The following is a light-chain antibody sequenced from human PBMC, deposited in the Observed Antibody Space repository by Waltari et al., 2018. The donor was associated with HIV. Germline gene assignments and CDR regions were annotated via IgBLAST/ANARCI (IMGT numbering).Light chain of an antibody. J-gene: IGKJ1*01. V-gene: IGKV4-1*01. CDR2: WAS. CDR1: RSLLHSSKNKND. CDR3: QQYFSLPAT. Sequence: DIVMTQSPDSLAVSPGGRATINCRSSRSLLHSSKNKNDLAWYQQKPGQPPKLLIYWASTRQSGVPERFSGSGSGTDFNLTISSLQAEDAAVYYCQQYFSLPATFGQGTKVEIK.